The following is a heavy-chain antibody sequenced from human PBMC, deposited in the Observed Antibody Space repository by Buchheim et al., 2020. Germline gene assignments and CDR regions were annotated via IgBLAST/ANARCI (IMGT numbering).Heavy chain of an antibody. CDR1: GFPFRSNG. D-gene: IGHD6-6*01. Sequence: QVQLVESGGGVVQPGRSLRLSCAASGFPFRSNGLHGVGQAPGKGVGWVPVLWYDGSNKYYADSVKGRFTIPGANSKNTLYLQMNRLRTEDTAVYYCARDQAARPNSAFDYWGQGTL. CDR2: LWYDGSNK. V-gene: IGHV3-33*01. CDR3: ARDQAARPNSAFDY. J-gene: IGHJ4*02.